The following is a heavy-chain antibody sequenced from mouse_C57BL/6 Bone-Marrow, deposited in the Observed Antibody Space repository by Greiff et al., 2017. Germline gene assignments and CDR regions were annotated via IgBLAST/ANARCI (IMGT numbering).Heavy chain of an antibody. CDR3: ARLSLLIEGFDY. CDR2: INPSNGGT. J-gene: IGHJ2*01. Sequence: QVQLQQSGAELVKPGASVKLSCKASGYTFTSYWMHWVKQRPGQGLEWIGNINPSNGGTNYNEKFKSKATLTVDKSSSTAYMQLSSLTSEDSAVYYCARLSLLIEGFDYWGQGTTLTVSS. V-gene: IGHV1-53*01. CDR1: GYTFTSYW.